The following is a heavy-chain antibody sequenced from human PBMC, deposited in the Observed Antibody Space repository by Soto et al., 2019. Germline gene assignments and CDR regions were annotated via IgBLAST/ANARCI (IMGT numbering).Heavy chain of an antibody. CDR2: INHSGST. V-gene: IGHV4-34*01. J-gene: IGHJ4*02. Sequence: SETLSLTCAVYGGSFIGYYWSWIRQPPGKGLEWIGEINHSGSTNYNPSLKSRVTISVDTSKNQFSLKLSSVTAADTAVYYCARGRELVRYFDWLFEFDYWGQGTLVTVSS. D-gene: IGHD3-9*01. CDR1: GGSFIGYY. CDR3: ARGRELVRYFDWLFEFDY.